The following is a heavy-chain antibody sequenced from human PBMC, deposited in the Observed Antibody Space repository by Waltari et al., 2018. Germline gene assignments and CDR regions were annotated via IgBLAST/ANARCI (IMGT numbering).Heavy chain of an antibody. Sequence: QVQLVQSGAEVNTPGSSVKVSCRSYGVTFGRFALSWVRQAPGQGLEWMGEIIPIFGTPNYAQRFQGRLTITADERTSTVFMELTSLTSDDTAIYFCARREIGGPLDPWGQGTLVTVSS. CDR1: GVTFGRFA. CDR2: IIPIFGTP. D-gene: IGHD1-1*01. J-gene: IGHJ5*02. CDR3: ARREIGGPLDP. V-gene: IGHV1-69*12.